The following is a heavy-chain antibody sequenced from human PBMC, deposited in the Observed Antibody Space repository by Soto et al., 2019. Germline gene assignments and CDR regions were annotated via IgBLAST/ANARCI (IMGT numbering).Heavy chain of an antibody. Sequence: QVQLQESGPGLVKPSQTLSLTCSVSGGSISSGDYYWNWIRQPPGKGLEWIGYIYYSGNTYYNPSLRSRDTISLDRSENQFSLKLSFVTAADTAVYYCARDRYYGSGTYYNFYYGMDVWGQGTTVTVSS. CDR2: IYYSGNT. CDR1: GGSISSGDYY. CDR3: ARDRYYGSGTYYNFYYGMDV. J-gene: IGHJ6*02. D-gene: IGHD3-10*01. V-gene: IGHV4-30-4*01.